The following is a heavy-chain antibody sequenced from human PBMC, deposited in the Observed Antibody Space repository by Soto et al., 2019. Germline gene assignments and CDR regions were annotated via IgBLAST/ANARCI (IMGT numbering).Heavy chain of an antibody. D-gene: IGHD4-17*01. CDR2: INDGGST. CDR3: ARGRTTVTQRASLIRRASGYYYIDV. V-gene: IGHV4-34*01. CDR1: AESFNGYS. J-gene: IGHJ6*03. Sequence: SETLSLTCAVSAESFNGYSWSWIRQPPGKGLEWIGEINDGGSTNYNPSLKSRVTISVDTSKIQFSLKLSSVTAADTAVYYCARGRTTVTQRASLIRRASGYYYIDVWGKGTTVTVSS.